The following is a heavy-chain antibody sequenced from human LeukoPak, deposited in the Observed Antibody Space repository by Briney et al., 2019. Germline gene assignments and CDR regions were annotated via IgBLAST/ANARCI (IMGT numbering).Heavy chain of an antibody. V-gene: IGHV4-30-4*01. CDR2: IYYSGST. CDR1: GGSISSGDYY. Sequence: SETLSLTSTVSGGSISSGDYYWSWIRQPPGKGLEWIGYIYYSGSTYYNPSLKSRVTISVDTSKNQFSLKLSSVTAADTAVYYCARVAAAAGTFWFDPWGQGTLVTVSS. J-gene: IGHJ5*02. CDR3: ARVAAAAGTFWFDP. D-gene: IGHD6-13*01.